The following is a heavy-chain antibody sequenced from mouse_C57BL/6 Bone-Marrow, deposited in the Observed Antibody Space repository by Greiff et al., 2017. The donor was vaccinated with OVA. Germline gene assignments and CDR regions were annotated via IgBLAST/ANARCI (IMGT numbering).Heavy chain of an antibody. CDR3: ARRGANWGYDYAMDY. CDR2: IYPGSGST. J-gene: IGHJ4*01. Sequence: VQLQQPGAELVKPGASVKMSCKASGYTFTSYWITWVKQRPGQGLEWIGDIYPGSGSTNYNEKFKSKATLTVDTSSSTAYMQLSSLTSEDSAVYYCARRGANWGYDYAMDYWGQGTSVTVSS. CDR1: GYTFTSYW. V-gene: IGHV1-55*01. D-gene: IGHD4-1*01.